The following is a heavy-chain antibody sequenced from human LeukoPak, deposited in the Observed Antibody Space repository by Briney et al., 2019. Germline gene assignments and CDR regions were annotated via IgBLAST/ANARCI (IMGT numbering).Heavy chain of an antibody. CDR1: GFTFSSYA. J-gene: IGHJ4*02. CDR3: AKDLASGSFFAFDY. CDR2: ISGSGFST. D-gene: IGHD1-26*01. Sequence: GGSLRLSCAASGFTFSSYAMSWVRQAPGKGLEWVSGISGSGFSTYSADSVKGRFTISRDNSKNTLHLQMNSLGAEDTAVYYCAKDLASGSFFAFDYWAQGTLVTVSS. V-gene: IGHV3-23*01.